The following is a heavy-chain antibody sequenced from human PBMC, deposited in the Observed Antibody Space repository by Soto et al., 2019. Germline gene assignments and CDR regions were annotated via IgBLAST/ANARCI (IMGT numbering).Heavy chain of an antibody. J-gene: IGHJ6*02. D-gene: IGHD6-19*01. Sequence: SVKVSCKASGFTFTSSAVQWVRQARGQRLEWIGWIVVGSGNTNYAQKFQERVTITRDMSTSTAYMELNSLRAEDTAVYYCARNRYSSGYYYGMDVWGQGPRVTVSS. CDR1: GFTFTSSA. CDR2: IVVGSGNT. CDR3: ARNRYSSGYYYGMDV. V-gene: IGHV1-58*01.